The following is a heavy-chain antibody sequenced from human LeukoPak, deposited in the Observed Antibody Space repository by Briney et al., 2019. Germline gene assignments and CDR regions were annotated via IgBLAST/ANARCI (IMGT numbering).Heavy chain of an antibody. D-gene: IGHD2-15*01. V-gene: IGHV3-13*01. CDR2: IGTAGDT. CDR1: GFTFSSYD. J-gene: IGHJ6*03. CDR3: ASTLCSDDNCYFDYYYYMDV. Sequence: GGSLRLSCAASGFTFSSYDMHWVRQATGKGLEWVSAIGTAGDTYYPGSVKGRFTISRENAKNSLYLQMNSLRAGDTAVYYCASTLCSDDNCYFDYYYYMDVWGKGTTVTISS.